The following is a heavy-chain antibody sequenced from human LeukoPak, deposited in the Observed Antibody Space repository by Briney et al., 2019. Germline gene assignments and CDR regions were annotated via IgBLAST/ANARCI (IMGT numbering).Heavy chain of an antibody. CDR1: GGSFSGYY. V-gene: IGHV4-34*01. CDR2: INHSGST. CDR3: ARVSQITIFGVVQKAFDI. Sequence: SETLSLTCAVYGGSFSGYYWSWIRQPPGKGLEWIGEINHSGSTNYNPSLKSRVTISVDRSKNQFSLKLSSVTAADTAVYYCARVSQITIFGVVQKAFDIWGQGTMVTVSS. D-gene: IGHD3-3*01. J-gene: IGHJ3*02.